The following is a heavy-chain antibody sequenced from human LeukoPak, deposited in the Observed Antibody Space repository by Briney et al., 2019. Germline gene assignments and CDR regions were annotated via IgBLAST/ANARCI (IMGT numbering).Heavy chain of an antibody. Sequence: ASVKVSCTASGYTFTSYYMHWVRQAPGPGLEWMGIINPSGGSTSYAQRFQGRVTMTRDMSTSTVYMELSNLRSEDTAVYYCARDRYSSSSDYYYYYMDVWGKGTTVTVSS. J-gene: IGHJ6*03. CDR3: ARDRYSSSSDYYYYYMDV. D-gene: IGHD6-6*01. CDR2: INPSGGST. CDR1: GYTFTSYY. V-gene: IGHV1-46*01.